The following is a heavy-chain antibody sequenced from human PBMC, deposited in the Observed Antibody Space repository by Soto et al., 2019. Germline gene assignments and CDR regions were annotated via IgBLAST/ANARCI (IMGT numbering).Heavy chain of an antibody. CDR2: IQQDGSEK. CDR1: GFTFTSYS. D-gene: IGHD2-2*02. J-gene: IGHJ4*02. Sequence: AGGSLRLSCAVSGFTFTSYSMSWVRQAPGEGLEWVANIQQDGSEKYYVDSVKGRFTISRDNAKNSLYLQMNSLRAEDTAVYYCARDLRGYCTTTGCYSYFDYWGQGTLVTVSS. CDR3: ARDLRGYCTTTGCYSYFDY. V-gene: IGHV3-7*03.